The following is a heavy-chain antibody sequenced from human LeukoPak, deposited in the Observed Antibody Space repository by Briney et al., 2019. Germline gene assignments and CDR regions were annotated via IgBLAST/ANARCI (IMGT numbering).Heavy chain of an antibody. CDR1: GGSISSYY. J-gene: IGHJ3*02. CDR2: IYYSGST. D-gene: IGHD7-27*01. CDR3: ATSGDPNAFDI. Sequence: SETQSLTCTVSGGSISSYYWSWIRQPPGKGLEWVGYIYYSGSTNYNPSLKSRVTISVDTSKNQFSLKLSSVTAADTAVYYCATSGDPNAFDIWGQGTMVTVSS. V-gene: IGHV4-59*01.